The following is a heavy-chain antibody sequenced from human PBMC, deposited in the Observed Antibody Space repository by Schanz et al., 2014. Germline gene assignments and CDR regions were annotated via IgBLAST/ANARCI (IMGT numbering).Heavy chain of an antibody. Sequence: QVQVVQSGAEVKKPGASMKVSCKASGGTFNSYTINWVRQAIGQGPEWMGWMQPDSGKTHYAEKFQGRVAMTRDVSISTAYMELSSLASEDTAVYYCARGQRRTIGRPFGPWGQGTLVTVSS. J-gene: IGHJ5*02. V-gene: IGHV1-8*02. CDR1: GGTFNSYT. D-gene: IGHD6-25*01. CDR2: MQPDSGKT. CDR3: ARGQRRTIGRPFGP.